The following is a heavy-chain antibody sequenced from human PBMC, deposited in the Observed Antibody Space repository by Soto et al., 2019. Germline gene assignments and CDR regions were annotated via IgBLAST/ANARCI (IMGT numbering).Heavy chain of an antibody. V-gene: IGHV4-4*02. CDR1: GGSISSSNW. J-gene: IGHJ4*02. CDR2: IYHSGST. D-gene: IGHD6-19*01. CDR3: GRGGGAVAVARIDY. Sequence: QVQLQESGPGLVKPSGTLSLTCAVSGGSISSSNWWSWVRQPPGKGLEWIGEIYHSGSTNYNPSLKGPGPKSREKSKKPFSLEVGSVNAAGPAGDFWGRGGGAVAVARIDYWGQGTLVTVSS.